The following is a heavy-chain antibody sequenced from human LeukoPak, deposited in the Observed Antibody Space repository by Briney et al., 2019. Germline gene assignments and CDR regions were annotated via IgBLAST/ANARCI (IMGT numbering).Heavy chain of an antibody. CDR1: GYTFTSYY. J-gene: IGHJ4*02. V-gene: IGHV1-46*01. D-gene: IGHD3-16*02. Sequence: ASVKVSCKASGYTFTSYYMHWVRQAPGQGLEWMGIINPSGGSTSYAQKFQGRVTMTRDTSTSTVYMELSSLRSEDTAVYYCARDTGPFYDYVWGSYPSYFGYWGQGTLVTVSS. CDR3: ARDTGPFYDYVWGSYPSYFGY. CDR2: INPSGGST.